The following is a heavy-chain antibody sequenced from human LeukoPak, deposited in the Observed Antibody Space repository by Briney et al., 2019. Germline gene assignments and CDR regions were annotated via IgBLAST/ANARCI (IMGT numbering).Heavy chain of an antibody. Sequence: GGSLRLSCAASGFTFSGSALHWVRQAPGKGLEWVSYISSSGSTIYYADSVKGRFTISRDNAKNSLYLQMNSLRAEDTAVYYCARASSSWKSGGFSELDYWGQGTLVTVSS. J-gene: IGHJ4*02. CDR3: ARASSSWKSGGFSELDY. D-gene: IGHD6-13*01. CDR1: GFTFSGSA. CDR2: ISSSGSTI. V-gene: IGHV3-48*03.